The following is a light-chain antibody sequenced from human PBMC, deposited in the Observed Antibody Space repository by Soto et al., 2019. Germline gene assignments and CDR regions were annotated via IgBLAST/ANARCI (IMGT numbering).Light chain of an antibody. CDR2: GAY. V-gene: IGKV3-20*01. Sequence: EIVLTQSPGTLSLSPGERATLYCRASLSVTSYLAWYQKKPGQPPRLLIYGAYNRPTGIPDRFTGSGSGTDFTLTISRLQPEDFAVYYCQQYGTSPRTFGQGTKVDIK. CDR1: LSVTSY. CDR3: QQYGTSPRT. J-gene: IGKJ2*01.